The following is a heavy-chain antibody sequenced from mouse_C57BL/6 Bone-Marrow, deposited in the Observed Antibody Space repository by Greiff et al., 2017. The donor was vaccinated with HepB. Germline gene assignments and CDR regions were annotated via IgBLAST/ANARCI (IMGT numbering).Heavy chain of an antibody. CDR1: GYTFTSYW. V-gene: IGHV1-59*01. J-gene: IGHJ3*01. CDR3: ARGRRGFAY. CDR2: IDPSDSYT. Sequence: QVQLQQPGAELVRPGTSVKLSCKASGYTFTSYWMHWVKQRPGQGLEWIGVIDPSDSYTNYNQKFKGKATLTVDTSSSTAYMQLSSLTSEDSAVYYCARGRRGFAYWCQGTLVTVSA.